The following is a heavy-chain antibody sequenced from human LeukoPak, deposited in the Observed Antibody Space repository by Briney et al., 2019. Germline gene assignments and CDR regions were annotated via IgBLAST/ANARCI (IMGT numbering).Heavy chain of an antibody. CDR3: ARVQSANAAMAYYYYGMDV. CDR1: GYAVSINS. Sequence: ASVKVSCKSSGYAVSINSISWGWQAPGQGLEWMGWISAYNGNTNYAQKLQGRVTMATDTSTSTAYMELRSLRSDDTAVYYCARVQSANAAMAYYYYGMDVWGQGTTVTVSS. D-gene: IGHD5-18*01. CDR2: ISAYNGNT. J-gene: IGHJ6*02. V-gene: IGHV1-18*01.